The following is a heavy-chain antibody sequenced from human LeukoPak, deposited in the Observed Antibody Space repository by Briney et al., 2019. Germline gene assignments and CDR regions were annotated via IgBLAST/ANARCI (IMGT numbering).Heavy chain of an antibody. J-gene: IGHJ5*02. Sequence: ASVKVSCKASGYTFTGYYMHWVRQAPGQGLEWMGWINPNSGGTNYAQKFQGRVTMTRDTSISTAYMELSRLRSDDTAVYHCARESFIVVVPAARWFDPWGQGTLVTVSS. CDR1: GYTFTGYY. CDR2: INPNSGGT. CDR3: ARESFIVVVPAARWFDP. D-gene: IGHD2-2*01. V-gene: IGHV1-2*02.